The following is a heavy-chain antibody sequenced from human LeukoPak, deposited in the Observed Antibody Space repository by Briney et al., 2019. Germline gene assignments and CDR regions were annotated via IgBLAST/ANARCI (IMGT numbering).Heavy chain of an antibody. J-gene: IGHJ5*02. CDR2: ISSHNGNT. D-gene: IGHD1-1*01. CDR3: ARDVPGSIGTTARFDP. CDR1: GYTFNNYA. V-gene: IGHV1-18*04. Sequence: GASVKVSCKSSGYTFNNYAMNWVRQAPGQGLEWMGWISSHNGNTNYAQTFQGRVTMTTDKSTSTTYMELRSLTSDDTAIYYCARDVPGSIGTTARFDPWGQGTLVTVSS.